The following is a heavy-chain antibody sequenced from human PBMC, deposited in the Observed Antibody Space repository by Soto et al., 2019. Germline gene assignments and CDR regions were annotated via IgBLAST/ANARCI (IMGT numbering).Heavy chain of an antibody. Sequence: GTSVKVSCKDSGYTYTSNDSNWVRQATGQGLEWMGWMNPNSGNTGYAQKFQGRVTMTRNTSISTAYMELSSLRSEDTAVYYCARIIDDILTGYYHFDYWGHGTLVTVSS. V-gene: IGHV1-8*01. CDR3: ARIIDDILTGYYHFDY. J-gene: IGHJ4*01. CDR2: MNPNSGNT. D-gene: IGHD3-9*01. CDR1: GYTYTSND.